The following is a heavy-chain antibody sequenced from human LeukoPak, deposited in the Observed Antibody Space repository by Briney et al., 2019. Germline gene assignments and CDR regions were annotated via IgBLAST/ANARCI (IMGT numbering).Heavy chain of an antibody. V-gene: IGHV3-48*02. D-gene: IGHD3-9*01. J-gene: IGHJ4*02. CDR2: ITSGSGAT. CDR3: ARDKGGILTGYPLFDS. Sequence: PGGSLRLSCAASGFTFSSYSMNWVRQAPGKGLEWVSYITSGSGATYYAESVKGRFTISRDNAKNSLYLQMNSLRDEDTAVYYCARDKGGILTGYPLFDSWGQGTLVTVSS. CDR1: GFTFSSYS.